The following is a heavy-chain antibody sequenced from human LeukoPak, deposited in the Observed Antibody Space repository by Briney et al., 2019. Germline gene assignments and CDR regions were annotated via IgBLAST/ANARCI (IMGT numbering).Heavy chain of an antibody. CDR1: GYTFTGYY. D-gene: IGHD3-10*01. V-gene: IGHV1-2*02. CDR2: INPNSGGT. Sequence: ASVKVSCKASGYTFTGYYMHWVRQAPGQGLEWMGWINPNSGGTNYAQKFQGRVTMTEDTSTDTAYMELSSLRSEDTAVYYCATQIRGAHTRGLFSIDYWGQGTLVTVSS. J-gene: IGHJ4*02. CDR3: ATQIRGAHTRGLFSIDY.